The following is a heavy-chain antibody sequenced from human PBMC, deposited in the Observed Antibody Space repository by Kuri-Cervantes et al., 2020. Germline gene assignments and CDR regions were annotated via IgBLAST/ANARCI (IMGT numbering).Heavy chain of an antibody. Sequence: GGSLRLSCAASGFTFSSYSMNWVRQAPGKGLEWVSYISSSGSTIYYADSVKGRFTISRDNAKNTLYLQMGSLRAEDMAVYYCARENGYNPSSYYYGMDVWGQGTTVTVSS. CDR2: ISSSGSTI. V-gene: IGHV3-48*04. CDR1: GFTFSSYS. CDR3: ARENGYNPSSYYYGMDV. D-gene: IGHD5-24*01. J-gene: IGHJ6*02.